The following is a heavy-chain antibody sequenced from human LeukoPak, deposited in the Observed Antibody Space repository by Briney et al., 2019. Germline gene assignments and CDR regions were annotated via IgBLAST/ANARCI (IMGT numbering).Heavy chain of an antibody. CDR2: IIPILGIA. D-gene: IGHD3-16*01. CDR3: ASGFGAPDHNRGDAFDI. Sequence: ASVKVSCKASGGTFSSYAISWVRQAPGQGLEWMGRIIPILGIANYAQKFQGRVTITADKSTSTAYMELSSLRSEDTAVYYCASGFGAPDHNRGDAFDIWGQGTMVTVSS. J-gene: IGHJ3*02. CDR1: GGTFSSYA. V-gene: IGHV1-69*04.